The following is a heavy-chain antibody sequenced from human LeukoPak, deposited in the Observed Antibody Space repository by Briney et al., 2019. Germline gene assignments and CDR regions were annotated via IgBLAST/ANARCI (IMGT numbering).Heavy chain of an antibody. CDR3: ARASDPWLQLT. CDR2: IKQDGSEK. D-gene: IGHD5-24*01. V-gene: IGHV3-7*05. Sequence: GGSLRLSCAASGFTFSNYWMIWVRQAPGKGVEWVGDIKQDGSEKRYADSVRGRFSISRDNAQTSLYLQMNSLRAEDTDVYYCARASDPWLQLTWGQGTLVTVSS. J-gene: IGHJ5*02. CDR1: GFTFSNYW.